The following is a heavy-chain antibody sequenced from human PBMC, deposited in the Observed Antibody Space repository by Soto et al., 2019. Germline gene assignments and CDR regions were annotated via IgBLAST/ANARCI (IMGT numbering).Heavy chain of an antibody. D-gene: IGHD3-10*01. CDR1: GGSISSYY. CDR3: ARLGSGSYYMVPLYYYYMDV. CDR2: IYYSGST. V-gene: IGHV4-59*08. Sequence: SETLSLTCTVSGGSISSYYWSWIRQPPGKGLEWIGYIYYSGSTNYNPSLKSRVTISVDTSKNQFSLKLSSVTAADTAVYYCARLGSGSYYMVPLYYYYMDVWGKRTTVPVS. J-gene: IGHJ6*03.